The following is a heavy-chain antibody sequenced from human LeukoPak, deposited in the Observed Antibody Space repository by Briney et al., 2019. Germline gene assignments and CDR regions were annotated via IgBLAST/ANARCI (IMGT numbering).Heavy chain of an antibody. V-gene: IGHV4-59*11. CDR1: GESISSHY. D-gene: IGHD4-17*01. J-gene: IGHJ5*02. Sequence: KASETLSLTCNVSGESISSHYWSWTRQSPGKGLEWIGYITNSGTTKFNPSLKSRVTISRDTSKNQISLRLSSVTAADTAVYYCARVKYGDLPITFGTYTLNWFDPWGQGTLVTVSS. CDR2: ITNSGTT. CDR3: ARVKYGDLPITFGTYTLNWFDP.